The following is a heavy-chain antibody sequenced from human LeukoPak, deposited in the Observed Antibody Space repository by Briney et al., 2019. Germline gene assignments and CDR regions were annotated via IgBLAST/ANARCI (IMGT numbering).Heavy chain of an antibody. Sequence: PGGSLRLSCAASGFTFSSYAMSWVRQAPGMGPEWVSTFGRSGSDTYYSDSVKGRFTIFRDISRNTLYLQMNSLRDEDTAVYYCAKGSLGSWYYFDLWGQGTLVTVSS. CDR1: GFTFSSYA. V-gene: IGHV3-23*01. D-gene: IGHD6-13*01. J-gene: IGHJ4*02. CDR2: FGRSGSDT. CDR3: AKGSLGSWYYFDL.